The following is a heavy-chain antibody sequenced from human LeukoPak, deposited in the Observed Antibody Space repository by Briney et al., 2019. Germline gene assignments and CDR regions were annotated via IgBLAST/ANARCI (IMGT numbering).Heavy chain of an antibody. CDR2: ISGSGGNT. D-gene: IGHD3-9*01. J-gene: IGHJ4*02. CDR3: AKDPILTGYYSTFDY. Sequence: GGSLRLSCAASGFTFSSHAMSWVRQAPGKGLEWVSAISGSGGNTYHADSVKGRFTISRDNSKNTLYLQMNSLRAEDTAVYYCAKDPILTGYYSTFDYWGQGTLVTVSS. V-gene: IGHV3-23*01. CDR1: GFTFSSHA.